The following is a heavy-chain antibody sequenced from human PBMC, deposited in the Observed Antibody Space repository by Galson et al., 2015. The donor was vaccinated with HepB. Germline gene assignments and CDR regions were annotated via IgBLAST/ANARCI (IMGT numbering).Heavy chain of an antibody. CDR2: IYYTGST. Sequence: LTCTVSGDSISSYYWTWIRQPPGKRLEWIGYIYYTGSTNYNPSLKSRLTISIDTSKNHFSLRLSSVTAADTAVYYCARSLSPTRWFDPWGQGILVTVSS. CDR1: GDSISSYY. D-gene: IGHD1-1*01. V-gene: IGHV4-59*01. J-gene: IGHJ5*02. CDR3: ARSLSPTRWFDP.